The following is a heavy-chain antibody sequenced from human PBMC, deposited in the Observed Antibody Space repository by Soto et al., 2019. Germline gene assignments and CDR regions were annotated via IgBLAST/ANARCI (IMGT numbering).Heavy chain of an antibody. V-gene: IGHV4-34*02. J-gene: IGHJ6*02. Sequence: QVQLQQWGAGLLKPSETLSLTCAVYGGSLNIYYWCWIRQPPGKGLEWIGEINHSGSTKYNPSLKSRVTISVDTSKNQVSLNLSSVTAADTAVYYCARGSPVWANCLDVWGQGTTVTVSS. D-gene: IGHD3-16*01. CDR1: GGSLNIYY. CDR3: ARGSPVWANCLDV. CDR2: INHSGST.